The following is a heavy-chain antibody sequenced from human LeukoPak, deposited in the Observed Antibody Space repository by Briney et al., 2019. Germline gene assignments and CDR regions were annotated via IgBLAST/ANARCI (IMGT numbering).Heavy chain of an antibody. V-gene: IGHV3-48*04. CDR2: ISSSSSTI. Sequence: PGGSLRLSCAASGFTFSSYSMNWVRQAPGKGLEWVSYISSSSSTIYYADSVKGRFTISRDNAKNSLCLQMNSLRAEDTAVYYCARWDTIFTGPHYGMDVWGQGTTVTVSS. D-gene: IGHD3-9*01. CDR1: GFTFSSYS. J-gene: IGHJ6*02. CDR3: ARWDTIFTGPHYGMDV.